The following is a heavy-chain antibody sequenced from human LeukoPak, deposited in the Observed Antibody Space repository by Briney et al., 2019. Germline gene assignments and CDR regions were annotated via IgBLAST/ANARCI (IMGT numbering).Heavy chain of an antibody. CDR2: IIPIFGTA. Sequence: SVKVSCKASGGTFSSYAISWVRQAPGQGLEWMGGIIPIFGTANYAQKFQGRVTITADESTSTAYMELSSLRSKDTAVYYCARARGVFYCSGGSCYSPFDYWGQGTLVTVPS. CDR3: ARARGVFYCSGGSCYSPFDY. V-gene: IGHV1-69*13. CDR1: GGTFSSYA. D-gene: IGHD2-15*01. J-gene: IGHJ4*02.